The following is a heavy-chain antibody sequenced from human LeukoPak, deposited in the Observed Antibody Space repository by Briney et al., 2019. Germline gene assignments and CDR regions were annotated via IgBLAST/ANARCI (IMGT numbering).Heavy chain of an antibody. V-gene: IGHV3-74*01. CDR1: AFTFNTYW. Sequence: GGALRLSCAASAFTFNTYWMHWVRQVPGRGLEWVSRINGDESSTNYADSVKGRFTISRDNAKDTLYLHMNSLTAEDTAVYYCARGAKWAYYFDYWGQGTLVTVSS. CDR2: INGDESST. J-gene: IGHJ4*02. CDR3: ARGAKWAYYFDY. D-gene: IGHD1-26*01.